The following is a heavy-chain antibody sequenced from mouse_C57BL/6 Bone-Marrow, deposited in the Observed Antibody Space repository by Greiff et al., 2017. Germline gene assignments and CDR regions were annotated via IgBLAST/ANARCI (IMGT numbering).Heavy chain of an antibody. CDR1: GFSLTSYG. D-gene: IGHD1-1*01. Sequence: VQGVESGPGLVQPSQSLSITCTVSGFSLTSYGVHWVRQPPGRGLEWLGVIWSGGSTDYNAASISRLSISQDNSKSQVFFKMNSLQADDTAIYYCAKSSLYGRFAYWGQGTLVTVSA. CDR3: AKSSLYGRFAY. CDR2: IWSGGST. V-gene: IGHV2-4*01. J-gene: IGHJ3*01.